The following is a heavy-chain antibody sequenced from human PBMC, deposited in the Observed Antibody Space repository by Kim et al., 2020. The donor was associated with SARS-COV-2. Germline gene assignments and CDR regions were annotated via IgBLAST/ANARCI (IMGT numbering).Heavy chain of an antibody. D-gene: IGHD3-10*01. J-gene: IGHJ5*02. V-gene: IGHV3-74*01. CDR1: EFTFSYYW. Sequence: GGSLRLSCAVSEFTFSYYWMHWVRQAPGKGLVWVARTSRDGALINYADSVKGRFTISRDSAKNTLYLQMDSLRAEDTAVYYCFFGADPWGQGALVTVSS. CDR3: FFGADP. CDR2: TSRDGALI.